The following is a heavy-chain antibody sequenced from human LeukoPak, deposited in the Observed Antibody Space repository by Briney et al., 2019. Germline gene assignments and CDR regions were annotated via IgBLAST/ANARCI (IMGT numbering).Heavy chain of an antibody. CDR1: GGSISSGSYY. CDR2: TYTSGTT. CDR3: AVASSFFDY. Sequence: PSQTLSLTCTVSGGSISSGSYYWSWIRQPAGKGLEWIGRTYTSGTTHYNPSLKSRVTISVDTSKNQFSLKLSSVTAADTAVYYCAVASSFFDYWGQGTLVTVSS. D-gene: IGHD5-12*01. J-gene: IGHJ4*02. V-gene: IGHV4-61*02.